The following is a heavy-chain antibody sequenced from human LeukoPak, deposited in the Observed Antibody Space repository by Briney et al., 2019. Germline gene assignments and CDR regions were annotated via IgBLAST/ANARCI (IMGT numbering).Heavy chain of an antibody. V-gene: IGHV3-7*01. CDR3: AACGDIVATSV. CDR1: GFTFSSYW. Sequence: SGGSLRLSCAASGFTFSSYWMSWVRQAPGKGLEWVANIKQDGSEKYCVDSVKGRFTISRDNAKNSLYLQMNSLRAEDTAVYYCAACGDIVATSVWGKGTTVTVSS. D-gene: IGHD5-12*01. J-gene: IGHJ6*04. CDR2: IKQDGSEK.